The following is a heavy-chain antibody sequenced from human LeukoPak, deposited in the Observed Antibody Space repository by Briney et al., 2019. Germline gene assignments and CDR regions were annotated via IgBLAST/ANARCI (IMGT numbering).Heavy chain of an antibody. CDR1: GGSFSGYY. CDR2: INHSGST. V-gene: IGHV4-34*01. Sequence: KTSETLSLTCAVYGGSFSGYYWSWIRQPPGKGLEWIGEINHSGSTNYNPSLKSRVTISVDTSKNQFSLDLSSVTAADTAVYYCARKALPGNWFDPWGQGTLVTVSS. CDR3: ARKALPGNWFDP. J-gene: IGHJ5*02.